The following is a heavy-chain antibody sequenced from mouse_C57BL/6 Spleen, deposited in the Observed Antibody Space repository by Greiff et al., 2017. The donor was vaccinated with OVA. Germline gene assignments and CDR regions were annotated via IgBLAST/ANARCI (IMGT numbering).Heavy chain of an antibody. CDR3: ARSGLLRSLYAMDY. Sequence: EVMLVESGGGLVKPGGSLKLSCAASGFTFSDYGMHWVRQAPEKGLEWVAYISSGSSTIYYADTVKGRFTISRDNAKNTLFLQMTSLRSEDTAMYYCARSGLLRSLYAMDYWGQGTSVTVSS. CDR2: ISSGSSTI. D-gene: IGHD2-3*01. J-gene: IGHJ4*01. V-gene: IGHV5-17*01. CDR1: GFTFSDYG.